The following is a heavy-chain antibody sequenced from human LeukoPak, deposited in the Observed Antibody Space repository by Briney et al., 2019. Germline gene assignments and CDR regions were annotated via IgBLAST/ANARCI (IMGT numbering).Heavy chain of an antibody. J-gene: IGHJ6*02. D-gene: IGHD3-10*01. CDR2: ISGSGGST. CDR3: AKYPMLLWFGESSPYYYGMDV. Sequence: PGGSLRLSCAASGFTFSSYAMSWVRQAPGKGLEWVSAISGSGGSTYYADSVKGRFTISRDNSKNTLYLQMNSLRAEDTAVYYCAKYPMLLWFGESSPYYYGMDVWGQGTTVTVSS. CDR1: GFTFSSYA. V-gene: IGHV3-23*01.